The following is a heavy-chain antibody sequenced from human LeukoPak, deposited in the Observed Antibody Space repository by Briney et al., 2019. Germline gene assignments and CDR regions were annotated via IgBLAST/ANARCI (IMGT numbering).Heavy chain of an antibody. Sequence: GGSLRLSCAASGFTFSSYAMSWVRQAPGKGLEWVSAISGSGGSTYYADSVKGRFTISRDNSKNTLYLQMNSLRAEDTAVYYCAKDRPICSSTSCYFDYWGQGTLVTVSS. CDR1: GFTFSSYA. CDR3: AKDRPICSSTSCYFDY. CDR2: ISGSGGST. V-gene: IGHV3-23*01. D-gene: IGHD2-2*01. J-gene: IGHJ4*02.